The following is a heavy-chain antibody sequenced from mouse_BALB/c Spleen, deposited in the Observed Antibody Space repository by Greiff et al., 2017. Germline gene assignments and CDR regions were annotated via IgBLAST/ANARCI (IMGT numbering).Heavy chain of an antibody. CDR2: INPSTGYT. CDR1: GYTFTSYW. V-gene: IGHV1-7*01. Sequence: QVQLQQSGAELAKPGASVKMSCKASGYTFTSYWMHWVKQRPGQGLEWIGYINPSTGYTEYNQKFKDKATLTADKSSSTAYMQLSSLTSEDSAVYYCARWYGNYEYYYAMDYWGQGTSVTVSS. J-gene: IGHJ4*01. CDR3: ARWYGNYEYYYAMDY. D-gene: IGHD2-10*02.